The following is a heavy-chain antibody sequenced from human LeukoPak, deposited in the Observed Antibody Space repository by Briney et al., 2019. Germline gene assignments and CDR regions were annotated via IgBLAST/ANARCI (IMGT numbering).Heavy chain of an antibody. CDR2: ISYDGSNK. D-gene: IGHD3-10*01. Sequence: PGRSLRLSCAASGFTFSSYAMHWVRQAPGKGLEWVAVISYDGSNKYYADSVKGRFTISRDNSKNTLYLQMNSLRAEDTAVYYCDRSLLFRVGELSTAIDYWGQGTLVTVSS. V-gene: IGHV3-30*04. CDR3: DRSLLFRVGELSTAIDY. J-gene: IGHJ4*02. CDR1: GFTFSSYA.